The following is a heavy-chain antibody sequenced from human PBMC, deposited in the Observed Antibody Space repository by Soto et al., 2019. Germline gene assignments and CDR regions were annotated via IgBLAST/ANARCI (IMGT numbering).Heavy chain of an antibody. V-gene: IGHV4-31*03. J-gene: IGHJ6*02. CDR2: IYYSGST. D-gene: IGHD3-22*01. CDR3: ARDQYDSSGYYPHYYGMDV. CDR1: GGSISSGGYY. Sequence: SETLSLTCTVSGGSISSGGYYWSWIRQHPGKGLEWIGYIYYSGSTYYNPSLKSRVTISVDTSKNQFPLKLSSVTAADTAVYYCARDQYDSSGYYPHYYGMDVWGQGTTVTVSS.